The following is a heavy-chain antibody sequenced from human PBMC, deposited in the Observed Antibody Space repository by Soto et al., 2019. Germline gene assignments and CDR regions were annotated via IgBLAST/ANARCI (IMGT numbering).Heavy chain of an antibody. J-gene: IGHJ3*02. D-gene: IGHD6-19*01. CDR2: ISAYNGNT. Sequence: ASVKVSCKASGYTFTSYGIIWVRQAPGQGLEWMGWISAYNGNTNYAQKLQGRVTMTTDTSTSTAYMELRSLRSDDTAVYYCARDIAVAGTDAFDIWGQGTMVTVSS. CDR1: GYTFTSYG. CDR3: ARDIAVAGTDAFDI. V-gene: IGHV1-18*01.